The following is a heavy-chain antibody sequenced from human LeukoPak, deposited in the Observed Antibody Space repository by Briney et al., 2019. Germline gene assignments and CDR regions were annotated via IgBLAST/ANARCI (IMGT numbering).Heavy chain of an antibody. Sequence: PGGSLRLSCAASGFTFSSYAMSWVRQAPGKGLEWVSAISGSGGSTYYADSVKGRFTISRDNSKNTLYLQMNSLRAEDTAVYYCARVLKYYYYMDVWGKGTTVTVSS. CDR3: ARVLKYYYYMDV. CDR2: ISGSGGST. V-gene: IGHV3-23*01. J-gene: IGHJ6*03. CDR1: GFTFSSYA.